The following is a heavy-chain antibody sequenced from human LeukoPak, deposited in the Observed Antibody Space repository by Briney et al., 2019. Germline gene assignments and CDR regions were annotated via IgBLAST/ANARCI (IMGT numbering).Heavy chain of an antibody. D-gene: IGHD6-6*01. J-gene: IGHJ5*02. Sequence: PSETLSLTCTVSGGSISSYYWSWIRQPPGKGLELIGYIYTSGSTNYNPSLKSRVTISVDTSKNQFSLKLSSVTAADTAVYYCARYSSSSAGWFDPWGQGTLVTVSS. V-gene: IGHV4-4*09. CDR2: IYTSGST. CDR3: ARYSSSSAGWFDP. CDR1: GGSISSYY.